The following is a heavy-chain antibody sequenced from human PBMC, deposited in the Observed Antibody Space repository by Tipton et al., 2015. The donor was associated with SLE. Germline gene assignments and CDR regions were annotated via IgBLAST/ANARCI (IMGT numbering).Heavy chain of an antibody. CDR2: IYHSGST. Sequence: GLVKPSETLSLTCTVSGGSISSSSYYWGWIRQPPGKGLEWIGSIYHSGSTYYNPSLKSRVTISVDTSKNQFSLKLSSVTAADTAVYYCAREGRMATAPIWGQGTMVTVSS. CDR3: AREGRMATAPI. CDR1: GGSISSSSYY. V-gene: IGHV4-39*07. D-gene: IGHD5-24*01. J-gene: IGHJ3*02.